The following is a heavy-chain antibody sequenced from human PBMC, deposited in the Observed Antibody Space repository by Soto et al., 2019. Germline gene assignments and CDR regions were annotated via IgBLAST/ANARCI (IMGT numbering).Heavy chain of an antibody. CDR1: GFTFSSYA. V-gene: IGHV3-23*01. D-gene: IGHD4-4*01. CDR3: AKDFHDYSNYSGMDV. J-gene: IGHJ6*02. Sequence: EVKLLESGGGLVQPGGSLRLSCAASGFTFSSYAMSWVRQAPGKGLEWVSAISGSGGSTYYADSVKGRFTLSRDNSKNTLYLQMNSLRAEDTAVYYCAKDFHDYSNYSGMDVWGQGTTVTVSS. CDR2: ISGSGGST.